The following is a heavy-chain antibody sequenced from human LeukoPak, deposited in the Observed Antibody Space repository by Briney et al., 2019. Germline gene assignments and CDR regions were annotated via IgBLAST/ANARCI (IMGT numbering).Heavy chain of an antibody. CDR3: AKDIKDYYDSSGRFDY. CDR2: ISSSSSYI. Sequence: GGSLRLSCAASGFTFSSYSMNWVRQAPGKGLEWVSSISSSSSYIYYADSVKGRFTISRDNARNSLYLQMNSLRAEDTALYYCAKDIKDYYDSSGRFDYWGQGTLVTVSS. CDR1: GFTFSSYS. J-gene: IGHJ4*02. D-gene: IGHD3-22*01. V-gene: IGHV3-21*04.